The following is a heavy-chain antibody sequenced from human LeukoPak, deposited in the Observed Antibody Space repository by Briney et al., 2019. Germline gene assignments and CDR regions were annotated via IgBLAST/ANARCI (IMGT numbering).Heavy chain of an antibody. D-gene: IGHD5-18*01. Sequence: SETLSLTCTVSGGSISTYYWSWIRQPPGKGLEWNGYISYSGSTTYNPSLKSRVTISLDPSKNQFSLKLESVTAADTAVYYCARIVPYKYGYVDYWGQGTLVTVSS. CDR3: ARIVPYKYGYVDY. V-gene: IGHV4-59*01. J-gene: IGHJ4*02. CDR1: GGSISTYY. CDR2: ISYSGST.